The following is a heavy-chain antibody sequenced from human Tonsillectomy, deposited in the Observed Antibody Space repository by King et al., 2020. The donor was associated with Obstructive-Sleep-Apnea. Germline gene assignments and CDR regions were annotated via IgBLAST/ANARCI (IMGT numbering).Heavy chain of an antibody. V-gene: IGHV1-18*04. CDR2: ISAYNGNT. J-gene: IGHJ5*02. Sequence: VQLVESGAEVKKPGASVKVSCKASGYTFTSYGISWVRQAPGQGLEWMGWISAYNGNTNYAQKLQGRVTMTTDTSTSTAYMELRSLRSDDTAVYYCAGSGDNYDFGSTGWFDPWGQGTLVTVSS. CDR1: GYTFTSYG. CDR3: AGSGDNYDFGSTGWFDP. D-gene: IGHD3-3*01.